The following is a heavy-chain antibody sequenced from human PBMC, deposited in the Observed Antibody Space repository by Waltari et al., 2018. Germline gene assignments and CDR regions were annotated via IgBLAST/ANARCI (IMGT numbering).Heavy chain of an antibody. CDR3: ARDGSSGPGVAYFQH. J-gene: IGHJ1*01. CDR1: GGSISSGSYY. Sequence: QVQLQESGPGLVKPSQTLSLTCTVSGGSISSGSYYWSWIRQPAGKGLEWIGYSYTSGSTNSHPSLKGRVTIAVDTSKNQFSLKLSSVTAADTAVYYCARDGSSGPGVAYFQHWGQGTLVTVSS. CDR2: SYTSGST. V-gene: IGHV4-61*09. D-gene: IGHD6-19*01.